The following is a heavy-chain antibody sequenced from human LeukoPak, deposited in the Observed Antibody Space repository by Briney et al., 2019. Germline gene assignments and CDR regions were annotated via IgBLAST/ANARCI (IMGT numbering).Heavy chain of an antibody. CDR2: FDPEDGET. J-gene: IGHJ4*02. CDR1: GYTLTELS. CDR3: ATTPDGGTQGDY. D-gene: IGHD1-14*01. Sequence: ASVTVSCTVSGYTLTELSMHWVRQALGKGLEWMGGFDPEDGETIYAQKFQGRVTMTEDTSTDTAYMELSSLRSEDTAVYYCATTPDGGTQGDYWGQGTLVTVSS. V-gene: IGHV1-24*01.